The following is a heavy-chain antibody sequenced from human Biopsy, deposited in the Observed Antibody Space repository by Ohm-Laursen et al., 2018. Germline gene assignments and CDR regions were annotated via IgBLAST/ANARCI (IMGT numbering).Heavy chain of an antibody. CDR1: GASMTGYF. CDR2: IYTIGDT. J-gene: IGHJ3*01. D-gene: IGHD3-3*01. CDR3: ASEDEGLLRALDL. V-gene: IGHV4-4*07. Sequence: SDTLSLTCTVSGASMTGYFWTWVRQPAGKGLEWIGHIYTIGDTTYNPSLESRVTMSLDTSKNQFSLKMTSLTAADTAVYFCASEDEGLLRALDLWGQGTMVTVSS.